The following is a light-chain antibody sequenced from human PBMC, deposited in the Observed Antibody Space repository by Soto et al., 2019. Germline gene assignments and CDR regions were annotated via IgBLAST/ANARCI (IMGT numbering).Light chain of an antibody. J-gene: IGKJ3*01. CDR1: QTISTW. V-gene: IGKV1-5*01. CDR3: QQYDRAPFT. CDR2: DAS. Sequence: DIQVTQSPPTLSASVGDRVTITCRASQTISTWMAWYQQKPGKAPKLLVYDASTLQSGVASRFSGSGSGTEFTLIISGLQPDDSATYYCQQYDRAPFTFGPGTKVDIK.